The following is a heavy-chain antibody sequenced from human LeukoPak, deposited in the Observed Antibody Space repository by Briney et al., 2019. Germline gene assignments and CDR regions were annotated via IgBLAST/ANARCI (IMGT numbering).Heavy chain of an antibody. CDR2: INPNSGGT. J-gene: IGHJ6*03. CDR3: ARDYSASYYYYYYMDV. D-gene: IGHD2-15*01. CDR1: GYTFTGYY. V-gene: IGHV1-2*06. Sequence: ASVKVSCKASGYTFTGYYMHWVRQAPGQGLEWMGRINPNSGGTNYAQKFQGRVTMTRDTSISTAYMELSRLRSDDTAVYYCARDYSASYYYYYYMDVWGKGTTVTVSS.